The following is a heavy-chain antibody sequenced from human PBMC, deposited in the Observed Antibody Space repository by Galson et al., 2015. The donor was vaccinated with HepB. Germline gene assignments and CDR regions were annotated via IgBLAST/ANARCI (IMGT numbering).Heavy chain of an antibody. D-gene: IGHD6-19*01. CDR2: IDPKSGGT. CDR3: ARDAAVAADY. Sequence: SVKVSCKASGYTFTGYYIQWVRQAPGQGLEWMGRIDPKSGGTIYARKFQGRVTTTRDTSISTAYIELSSLTSDDTAVYYCARDAAVAADYWGQGTLVTVSS. V-gene: IGHV1-2*06. J-gene: IGHJ4*02. CDR1: GYTFTGYY.